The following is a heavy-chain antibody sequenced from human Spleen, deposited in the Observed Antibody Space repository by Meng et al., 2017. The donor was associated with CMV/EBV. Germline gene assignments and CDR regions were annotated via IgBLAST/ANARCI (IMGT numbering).Heavy chain of an antibody. CDR2: INHSGST. V-gene: IGHV4-34*01. CDR1: GGSFSGYY. CDR3: ARGLGASGWYLNYYYYYGMDV. J-gene: IGHJ6*02. Sequence: ESLKISCAVYGGSFSGYYWSWIRQPPGKGLEWIGEINHSGSTNYNPSLKSRVTISVDTSKNQFSLKLSSVTAADTAVYYCARGLGASGWYLNYYYYYGMDVWGQGTTVTVSS. D-gene: IGHD6-19*01.